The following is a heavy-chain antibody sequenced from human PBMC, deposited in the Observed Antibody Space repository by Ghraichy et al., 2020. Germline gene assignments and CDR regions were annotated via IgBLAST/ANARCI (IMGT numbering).Heavy chain of an antibody. D-gene: IGHD3-10*01. CDR2: INHSGST. CDR1: GGSFTDYY. CDR3: ATERVFNYHYVMDV. V-gene: IGHV4-34*01. Sequence: SQTLSLTCAVYGGSFTDYYWSWIRQPPGKGLEWIGQINHSGSTNYNPSLKSRLTILVDASRNQFSLKLSSVTAADTAVYYCATERVFNYHYVMDVWGQGTAVTVSS. J-gene: IGHJ6*02.